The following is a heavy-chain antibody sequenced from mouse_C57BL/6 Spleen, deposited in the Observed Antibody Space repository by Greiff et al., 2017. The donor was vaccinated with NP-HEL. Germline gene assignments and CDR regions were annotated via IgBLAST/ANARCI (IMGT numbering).Heavy chain of an antibody. J-gene: IGHJ4*01. V-gene: IGHV1-64*01. CDR3: AREGVYYGNYTGGY. CDR2: IHPNSGST. Sequence: QVQLKQPGAELVKPGASVKLSCKASGYTFTSYWMHWVKQRPGQGLEWIGMIHPNSGSTNYNEKFKSKATLTVDKSSSTAYMQLSSLTSEDSAVYYCAREGVYYGNYTGGYWGQGTSVTVSS. CDR1: GYTFTSYW. D-gene: IGHD2-1*01.